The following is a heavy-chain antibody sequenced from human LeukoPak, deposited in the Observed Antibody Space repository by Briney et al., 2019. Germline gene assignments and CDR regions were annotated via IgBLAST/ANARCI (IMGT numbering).Heavy chain of an antibody. CDR1: GYSISSGYY. V-gene: IGHV4-38-2*01. CDR3: ARSVYDYVWGSYRYLFDP. D-gene: IGHD3-16*02. CDR2: IYHSGST. J-gene: IGHJ5*02. Sequence: SSETLSLTCAVSGYSISSGYYWGWIRQPPGKGLEWIGSIYHSGSTYYNPSLKSRVTISVDTSKNQFSLKLSSVTAADTAVYYCARSVYDYVWGSYRYLFDPWGQGTLVTVSS.